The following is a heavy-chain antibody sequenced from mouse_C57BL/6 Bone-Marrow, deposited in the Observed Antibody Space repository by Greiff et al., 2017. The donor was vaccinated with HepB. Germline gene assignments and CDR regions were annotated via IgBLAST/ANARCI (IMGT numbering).Heavy chain of an antibody. Sequence: VQLQQPGAELVKPGASVKMSCKASGYTFTSYWITWVKQRPGQGLEWIGDIYPGSGSTNYNEKFKSKATLTVDTSSSTAYMQLSSLTSEDSAVYYCARTEAFYYGNYDWYFDVWGTGTTVTVSS. J-gene: IGHJ1*03. CDR1: GYTFTSYW. V-gene: IGHV1-55*01. CDR2: IYPGSGST. D-gene: IGHD2-1*01. CDR3: ARTEAFYYGNYDWYFDV.